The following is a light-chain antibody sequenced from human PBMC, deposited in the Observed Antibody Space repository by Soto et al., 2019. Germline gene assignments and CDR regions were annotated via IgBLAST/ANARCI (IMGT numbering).Light chain of an antibody. CDR3: MQRIEFPLT. CDR2: TVS. Sequence: VMTQTPLSLTVTPGEPASISCTSSQSLLDSDDGNTYLDWYLQKPGQSPQLLIYTVSYRASGVPDRFSGSGSGTDFTLKISRVEAEDVGVYYCMQRIEFPLTFGGGTKVDIK. CDR1: QSLLDSDDGNTY. V-gene: IGKV2-40*01. J-gene: IGKJ4*01.